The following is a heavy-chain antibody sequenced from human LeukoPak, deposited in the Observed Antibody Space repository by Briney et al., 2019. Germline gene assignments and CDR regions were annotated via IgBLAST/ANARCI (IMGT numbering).Heavy chain of an antibody. J-gene: IGHJ4*02. CDR1: GYTFTSYD. CDR3: ARRLGYCSDGSCYSLNY. V-gene: IGHV1-8*01. D-gene: IGHD2-15*01. CDR2: MNPNSGNT. Sequence: ASVKVSYKASGYTFTSYDINWVRQATGQGLEWMGWMNPNSGNTGYAQKFQGRVAMTRNSSISTAYMELSSLRSEDTAVYYCARRLGYCSDGSCYSLNYWGQGTLVTVSS.